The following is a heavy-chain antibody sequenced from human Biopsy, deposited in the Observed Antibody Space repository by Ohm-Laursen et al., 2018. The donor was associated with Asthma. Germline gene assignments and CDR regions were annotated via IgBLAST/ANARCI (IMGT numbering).Heavy chain of an antibody. CDR3: ARVQKSPGDRWFDP. Sequence: ASVKVSCKTSAYTFIGYHLHWVQQAPGEGLEWMGRINPNGGATIYAQKFQGRVTMTRDTSISTAYMELSRLTSDDPAVYYCARVQKSPGDRWFDPWGQGTLVTVSP. J-gene: IGHJ5*02. V-gene: IGHV1-2*06. CDR2: INPNGGAT. D-gene: IGHD7-27*01. CDR1: AYTFIGYH.